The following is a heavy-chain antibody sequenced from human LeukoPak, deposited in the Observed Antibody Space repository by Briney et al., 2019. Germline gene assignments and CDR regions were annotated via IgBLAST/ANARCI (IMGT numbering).Heavy chain of an antibody. D-gene: IGHD1-26*01. CDR1: GFTSRSYG. V-gene: IGHV3-33*01. CDR3: ARGVGATDTIDY. Sequence: GGSLRLSCAASGFTSRSYGMHWVRQAPGKGLEWVAVIWYDGGNKNFADSVKGRFSISRDNSRNTLYLQMNSLRAEDTAVYYCARGVGATDTIDYWGRGTLVTVSS. CDR2: IWYDGGNK. J-gene: IGHJ4*02.